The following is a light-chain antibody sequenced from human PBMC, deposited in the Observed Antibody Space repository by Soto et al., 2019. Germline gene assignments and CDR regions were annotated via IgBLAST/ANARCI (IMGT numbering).Light chain of an antibody. V-gene: IGKV3-20*01. CDR3: QQYGSSPLFT. J-gene: IGKJ3*01. CDR2: GAS. Sequence: EIVLTQSPGTLSLSPGERATLSCRASQSVSSSYLAWYQQKPGQAPRLLTYGASSRATGIPDRFSGRGSGTDFSLTISRLEPEDSAVYYCQQYGSSPLFTFGPGTKVDIK. CDR1: QSVSSSY.